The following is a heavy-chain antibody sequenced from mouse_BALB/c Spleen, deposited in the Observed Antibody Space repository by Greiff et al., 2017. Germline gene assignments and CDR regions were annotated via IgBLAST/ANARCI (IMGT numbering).Heavy chain of an antibody. CDR3: ARDRGYRYYAMDY. D-gene: IGHD2-14*01. CDR2: IWGDGST. V-gene: IGHV2-6-7*01. Sequence: VQRVESGPGLVAPSQSLSITCTVSGFSLTGYGVNWVRQPPGKGLEWLGMIWGDGSTDYNSALKSRLSISKDNSKSQVFLKMNSLQTDDTARYYCARDRGYRYYAMDYWGQGTSVTVSS. J-gene: IGHJ4*01. CDR1: GFSLTGYG.